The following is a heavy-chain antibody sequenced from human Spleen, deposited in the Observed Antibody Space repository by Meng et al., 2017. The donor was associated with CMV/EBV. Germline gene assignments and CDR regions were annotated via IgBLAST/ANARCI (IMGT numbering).Heavy chain of an antibody. CDR2: INHSGST. J-gene: IGHJ5*02. CDR3: ARRGSSWYRNWFDP. V-gene: IGHV4-34*01. CDR1: GGSFGGYY. D-gene: IGHD6-13*01. Sequence: CAVYGGSFGGYYWSWIRQPPGKGLEWIGEINHSGSTNYNPSLKSRVTISVDTSKNQFSLKLSSVTAADTAVYYCARRGSSWYRNWFDPWGQGTLVTVSS.